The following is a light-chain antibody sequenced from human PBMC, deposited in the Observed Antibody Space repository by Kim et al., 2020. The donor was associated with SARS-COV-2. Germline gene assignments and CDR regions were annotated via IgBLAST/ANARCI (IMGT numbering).Light chain of an antibody. CDR3: CSYAGSYTWV. CDR1: SSDVGGYNY. Sequence: GQSVTISCTGTSSDVGGYNYVSWYQQNPGKAPKRMIYDVSKRPSGVPDRFSGSKSGNTASLTISGLQAEDEADYYCCSYAGSYTWVFGGGTKLTVL. V-gene: IGLV2-11*01. CDR2: DVS. J-gene: IGLJ3*02.